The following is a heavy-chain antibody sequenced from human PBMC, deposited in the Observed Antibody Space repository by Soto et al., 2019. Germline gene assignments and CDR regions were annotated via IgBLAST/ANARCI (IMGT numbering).Heavy chain of an antibody. CDR3: TREAIQLWFDF. J-gene: IGHJ4*02. D-gene: IGHD5-18*01. CDR1: GFTFRDHY. CDR2: IRDRPDRYTT. V-gene: IGHV3-72*01. Sequence: EVQLVESGGGLAQPGSSLTLSWAASGFTFRDHYMGWFRQSPGKGLEWVGRIRDRPDRYTTDYAASVKDRFIISRDDSKNLLYLHMNNLKTEDSAVYFCTREAIQLWFDFWGQGPLVTVSS.